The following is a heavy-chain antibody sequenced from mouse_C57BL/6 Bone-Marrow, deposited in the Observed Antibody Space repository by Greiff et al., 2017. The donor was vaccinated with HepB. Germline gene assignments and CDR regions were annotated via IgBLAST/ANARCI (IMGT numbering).Heavy chain of an antibody. J-gene: IGHJ3*01. Sequence: EVKVVESGEGLVKPGGSLKLSCAASGFTFSSYAMSWVRQTPEKRLEWVAYISSGGDYIYYADTVKGRFTISRDNARNTLYLQMSSLKSEDTAMYFCTRTEYYGSSSSFAYWGPGTLVTVSA. CDR2: ISSGGDYI. CDR1: GFTFSSYA. D-gene: IGHD1-1*01. CDR3: TRTEYYGSSSSFAY. V-gene: IGHV5-9-1*02.